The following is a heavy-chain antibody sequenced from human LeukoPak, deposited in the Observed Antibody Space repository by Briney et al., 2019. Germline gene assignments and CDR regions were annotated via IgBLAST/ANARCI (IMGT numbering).Heavy chain of an antibody. CDR2: INPSGGST. D-gene: IGHD3-3*01. Sequence: ASVKVSCKASGYTFTSYYMHWVRQAPGQGLEWMGIINPSGGSTSYAQKFQGRVTMTRDTFTSTVYMELSSLRSEDTAVYYCARDPRLLEWERYFDYWGQGTLVTVSS. V-gene: IGHV1-46*01. CDR1: GYTFTSYY. J-gene: IGHJ4*02. CDR3: ARDPRLLEWERYFDY.